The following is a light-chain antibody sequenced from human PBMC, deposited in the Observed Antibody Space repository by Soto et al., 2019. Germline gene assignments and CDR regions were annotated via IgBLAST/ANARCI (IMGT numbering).Light chain of an antibody. CDR3: SSYTNINARACV. CDR1: IGDIGSYNR. CDR2: EVT. J-gene: IGLJ1*01. Sequence: QSALPQPVSVSGSPVQSIAISCTGTIGDIGSYNRVSWYQQHPGKAPKLIIYEVTDRPSGVSNRFSGSKSGNTASLTISGLQAEDEAEYYCSSYTNINARACVFGTGTKLTVL. V-gene: IGLV2-14*01.